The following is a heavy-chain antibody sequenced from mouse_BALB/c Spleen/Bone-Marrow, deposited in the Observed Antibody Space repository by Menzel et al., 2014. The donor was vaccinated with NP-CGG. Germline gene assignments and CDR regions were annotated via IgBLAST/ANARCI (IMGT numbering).Heavy chain of an antibody. CDR1: GFSLTSYG. CDR3: ARNKDTTVGDY. V-gene: IGHV2-2*02. J-gene: IGHJ2*01. D-gene: IGHD1-1*01. Sequence: VKLVESGPGLVQPSQSLSITCTVSGFSLTSYGVHWVRQSPGKGLGWLGVIWSGGSTDYNAAFISRLSISKDNSKSQVFFKVNSLQANDTAIYYCARNKDTTVGDYWGQGTTLTVSS. CDR2: IWSGGST.